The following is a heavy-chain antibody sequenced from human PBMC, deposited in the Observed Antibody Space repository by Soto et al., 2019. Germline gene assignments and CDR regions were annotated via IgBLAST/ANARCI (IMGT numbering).Heavy chain of an antibody. J-gene: IGHJ6*02. Sequence: LRLSCAASGFIFSNFGMHWVRQAPGKGLEWVTVIWYDGSNEYYADSVKGRLTISKDNSKSTLYLQMNSLRAEDTAVYYCARDDIPGIAVSTYGMDVWGQGTTVTVSS. CDR3: ARDDIPGIAVSTYGMDV. CDR2: IWYDGSNE. D-gene: IGHD6-19*01. CDR1: GFIFSNFG. V-gene: IGHV3-33*01.